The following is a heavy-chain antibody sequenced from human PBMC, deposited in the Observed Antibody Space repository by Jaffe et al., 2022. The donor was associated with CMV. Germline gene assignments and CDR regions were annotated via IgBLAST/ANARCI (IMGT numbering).Heavy chain of an antibody. Sequence: EVQLVESGGGLVKPGGSLRLSCAASGFTFSNAWMSWVRQAPGKGLEWVGRIKSKTDGGTTDYAAPVKGRFTISRDDSKNTLYLQMNSLKTEDTAVYYCTTADRYSGSYYAFDIWGQGTMVTVSS. J-gene: IGHJ3*02. V-gene: IGHV3-15*01. CDR2: IKSKTDGGTT. D-gene: IGHD1-26*01. CDR1: GFTFSNAW. CDR3: TTADRYSGSYYAFDI.